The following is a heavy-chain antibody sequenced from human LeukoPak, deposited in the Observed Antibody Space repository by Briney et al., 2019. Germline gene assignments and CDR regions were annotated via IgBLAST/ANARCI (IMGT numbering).Heavy chain of an antibody. Sequence: SQTLSLTCTVSGGSISSGSYYWSWIRQPAGKGLEWIGRIYTSGSTNYNPSLKSRVTISVDTSKNQFSLKLSSVTAADTAVYYCASGIQLFNLDYWGQGTLVIVSS. CDR3: ASGIQLFNLDY. CDR1: GGSISSGSYY. CDR2: IYTSGST. V-gene: IGHV4-61*02. D-gene: IGHD5-18*01. J-gene: IGHJ4*02.